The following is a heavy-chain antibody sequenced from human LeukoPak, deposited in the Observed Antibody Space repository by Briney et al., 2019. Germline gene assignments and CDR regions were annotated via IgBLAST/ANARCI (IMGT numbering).Heavy chain of an antibody. V-gene: IGHV4-61*02. D-gene: IGHD1-26*01. CDR2: IYTSGNT. CDR1: GGSISSGSYY. J-gene: IGHJ6*03. CDR3: ARYSGPYTYYYMDV. Sequence: PSETLSLTCTVSGGSISSGSYYWSWIRQPAGKGLEWIGRIYTSGNTNYNPSLKSRVTMSVDTSKNQFSLKLNSLTAADTAVYYCARYSGPYTYYYMDVWGKGTTVTVSS.